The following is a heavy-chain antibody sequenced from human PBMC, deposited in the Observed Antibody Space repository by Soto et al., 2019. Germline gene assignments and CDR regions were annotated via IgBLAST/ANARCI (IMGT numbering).Heavy chain of an antibody. CDR2: IYYSGST. CDR1: GGSISSSSYY. V-gene: IGHV4-39*07. Sequence: SETLSLTCTVSGGSISSSSYYWGWIRQPPGKGLEWIGCIYYSGSTYCNPSLKSRVTISVDTSKNQFSLKLRSVTAADTAVYYCARGMAEEQIFYYFDYWGQGALVTVSS. D-gene: IGHD3-9*01. CDR3: ARGMAEEQIFYYFDY. J-gene: IGHJ4*02.